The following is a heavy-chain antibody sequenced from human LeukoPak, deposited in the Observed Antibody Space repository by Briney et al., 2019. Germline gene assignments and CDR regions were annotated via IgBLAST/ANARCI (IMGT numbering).Heavy chain of an antibody. CDR2: IIPILGIA. V-gene: IGHV1-69*02. CDR3: AQALSREVPGDY. CDR1: GGTFSSYT. J-gene: IGHJ4*02. Sequence: ASVKVSCKASGGTFSSYTISWVRQARGQGLEWMGRIIPILGIANYAQKFQGRVTITADKTTSTAYTQLSSLRSEDTAVYYCAQALSREVPGDYWGQGTLVTVSS.